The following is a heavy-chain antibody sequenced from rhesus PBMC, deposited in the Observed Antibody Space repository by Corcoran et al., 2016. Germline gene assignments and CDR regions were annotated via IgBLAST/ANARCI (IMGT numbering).Heavy chain of an antibody. D-gene: IGHD6-13*01. CDR1: GGSISGYYY. J-gene: IGHJ4*01. V-gene: IGHV4S14*01. CDR2: IYGSGGSN. CDR3: ACLSSWSPDY. Sequence: QVQLQESGPGLVKPSETLSLTCAVSGGSISGYYYWSWIRQPPGKGLEWIGSIYGSGGSNYLNPSLKSRVTLSVDTSKSQFSLKLSSVTAADTAVYYCACLSSWSPDYWGQGVLVTVSS.